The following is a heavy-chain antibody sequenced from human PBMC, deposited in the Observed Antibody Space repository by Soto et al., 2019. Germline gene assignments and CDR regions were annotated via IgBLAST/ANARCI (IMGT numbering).Heavy chain of an antibody. CDR3: ARRTYDILTGYYGPYYFDY. Sequence: QLQLQESGPGLVKPSETLSLTCTVSGGSISSSSYYCGWIRQPPGKGLEWIGSIYYSGSTYYNPSLKSRVTISVDTSNNPFSLKLRSVTAADTAEYYCARRTYDILTGYYGPYYFDYCGQGPLVTVSS. CDR1: GGSISSSSYY. CDR2: IYYSGST. D-gene: IGHD3-9*01. V-gene: IGHV4-39*01. J-gene: IGHJ4*02.